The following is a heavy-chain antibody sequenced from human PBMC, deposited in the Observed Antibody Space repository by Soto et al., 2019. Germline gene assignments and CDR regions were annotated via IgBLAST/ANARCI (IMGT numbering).Heavy chain of an antibody. J-gene: IGHJ4*02. D-gene: IGHD4-17*01. Sequence: SETLSLTCTVSGGSISSGGYSWSWIRQPPGEGLEWIGYIYHSGSTYYNPSLKSRVTISVDRSKNQFSLKLSSVTAADTAVYYCAASHYGDYGGDYWGQGTLVTVSS. V-gene: IGHV4-30-2*01. CDR1: GGSISSGGYS. CDR2: IYHSGST. CDR3: AASHYGDYGGDY.